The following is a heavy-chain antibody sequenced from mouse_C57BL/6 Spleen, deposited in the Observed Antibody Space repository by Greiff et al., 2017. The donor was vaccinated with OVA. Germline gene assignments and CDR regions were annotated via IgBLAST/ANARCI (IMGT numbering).Heavy chain of an antibody. CDR3: ARGYGNYVAY. Sequence: EVMLVESEGGLVQPGSSMKLSCTASGFTFSDYYMAWVRQVPEKGLEWVANINYDGSSTYYLDSLKSRFIISRDNAKNILYLQMSSLKSEDTATYYCARGYGNYVAYWGQGTLVTVSA. CDR1: GFTFSDYY. CDR2: INYDGSST. D-gene: IGHD2-1*01. V-gene: IGHV5-16*01. J-gene: IGHJ3*01.